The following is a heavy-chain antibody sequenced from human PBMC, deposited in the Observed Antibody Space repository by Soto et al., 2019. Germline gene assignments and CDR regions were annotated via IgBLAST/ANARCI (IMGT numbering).Heavy chain of an antibody. D-gene: IGHD3-22*01. V-gene: IGHV3-30-3*01. J-gene: IGHJ5*02. CDR1: GFTFSSYA. CDR3: ARDSSGYSGWFDP. Sequence: QVQLVESGGGVVQPGRSLRLSCAASGFTFSSYAMHWVRQAPGKGLEWVAVISYDGSNKDYADSVKGRFTISRDNSKNTLDLQMNSLRAEDTAVYYCARDSSGYSGWFDPWGQGTLVTVSS. CDR2: ISYDGSNK.